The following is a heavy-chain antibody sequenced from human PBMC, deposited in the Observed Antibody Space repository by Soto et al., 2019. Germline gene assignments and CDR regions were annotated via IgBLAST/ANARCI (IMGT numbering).Heavy chain of an antibody. V-gene: IGHV1-69*04. CDR1: GYTFTIYY. J-gene: IGHJ4*02. Sequence: SVKVSCKASGYTFTIYYMHWVRQAPGQGLEWMGRIIPILGIANYAQKFQGRVTITADKSTSTAYMELSSLRSEDTAVYYCARAYCSGGSCYSLDYWGQGTLVTVSS. CDR3: ARAYCSGGSCYSLDY. CDR2: IIPILGIA. D-gene: IGHD2-15*01.